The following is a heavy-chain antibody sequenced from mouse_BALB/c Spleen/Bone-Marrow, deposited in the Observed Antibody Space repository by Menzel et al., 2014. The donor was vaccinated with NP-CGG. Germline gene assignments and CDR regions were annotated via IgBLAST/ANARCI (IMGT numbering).Heavy chain of an antibody. Sequence: EVKLQESGAELVKPGASVKLSYTASGFNIKDTYMHWVKQRPEQGLEWIGRIDPANVNTKYDPKFQGKATITADTSSNTAYLQLSSLTSEDTAVYYCASYVYGYYFDYWGQGTTLTVSS. CDR2: IDPANVNT. CDR1: GFNIKDTY. J-gene: IGHJ2*01. CDR3: ASYVYGYYFDY. V-gene: IGHV14-3*02. D-gene: IGHD1-1*01.